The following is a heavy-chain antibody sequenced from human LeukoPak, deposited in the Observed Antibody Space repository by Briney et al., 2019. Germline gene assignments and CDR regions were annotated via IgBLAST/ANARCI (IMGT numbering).Heavy chain of an antibody. CDR2: ISAYNGNT. J-gene: IGHJ4*02. CDR1: GYTFTSYG. D-gene: IGHD3-10*01. V-gene: IGHV1-18*01. CDR3: AALRESGSYRPFDY. Sequence: ASVKVSCKASGYTFTSYGISWVRQAPGQGLEWMGWISAYNGNTNYAQKLQGRVTMTTDTSTSTAYMGLRSLRSDDTAVYYCAALRESGSYRPFDYWGQGTLVTVSS.